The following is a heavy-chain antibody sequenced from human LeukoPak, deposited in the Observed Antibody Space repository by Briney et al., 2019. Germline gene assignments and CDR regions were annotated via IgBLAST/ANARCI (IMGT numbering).Heavy chain of an antibody. CDR2: IYSGGST. CDR3: AKDDGGSYYIYYYYMDV. CDR1: GFTVSSNY. Sequence: GGSLRLSCAASGFTVSSNYMSWVRQAPGKGLEWVSVIYSGGSTYYADSVKGRFTISRDNSKNTLYLQMNSLRAEDTAVYYCAKDDGGSYYIYYYYMDVWGKGTTVTISS. J-gene: IGHJ6*03. V-gene: IGHV3-66*01. D-gene: IGHD1-26*01.